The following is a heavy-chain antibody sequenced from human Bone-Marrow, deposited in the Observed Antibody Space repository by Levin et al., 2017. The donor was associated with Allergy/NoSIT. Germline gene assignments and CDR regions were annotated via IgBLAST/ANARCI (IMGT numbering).Heavy chain of an antibody. V-gene: IGHV4-59*01. J-gene: IGHJ4*02. D-gene: IGHD6-13*01. CDR1: GVSISSYY. CDR2: IYHSGGT. CDR3: ARGYSSSWLGARFFES. Sequence: SETLSLTCPVSGVSISSYYWSWIRQPPGKGLEWIGYIYHSGGTNYNPALEGRVTISADTSKNQVSLKLTSVTAADTAIYYCARGYSSSWLGARFFESWGQGTLVSVSS.